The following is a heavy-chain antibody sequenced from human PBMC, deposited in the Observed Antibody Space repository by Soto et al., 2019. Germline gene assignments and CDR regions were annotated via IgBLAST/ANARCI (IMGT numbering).Heavy chain of an antibody. V-gene: IGHV3-23*01. CDR1: GFTFSSYA. D-gene: IGHD3-3*01. J-gene: IGHJ5*02. CDR2: ISGSGGST. Sequence: GGSLRLSCAASGFTFSSYAMSWVRQAPGKGLEWVSAISGSGGSTYYADSVKGRFTISRDNSKNTLYLQMNSLRAEDTAVYYCAKTSITIFGVARPNLYAPWGQGTLVTGSS. CDR3: AKTSITIFGVARPNLYAP.